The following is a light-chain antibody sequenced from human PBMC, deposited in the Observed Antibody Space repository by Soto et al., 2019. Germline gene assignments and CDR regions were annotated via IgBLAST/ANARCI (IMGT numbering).Light chain of an antibody. CDR3: SSYAVSNTLVV. CDR1: SSDVGGYNY. V-gene: IGLV2-8*01. CDR2: EVS. J-gene: IGLJ2*01. Sequence: QSALTQPPSASGSPGQSVTISCTGTSSDVGGYNYVSWYQQHPGKAPKLMIYEVSKRPSGVPDRFSGSKSGNTASLTVSGLQAEDEADYYCSSYAVSNTLVVFGGGTKLTVL.